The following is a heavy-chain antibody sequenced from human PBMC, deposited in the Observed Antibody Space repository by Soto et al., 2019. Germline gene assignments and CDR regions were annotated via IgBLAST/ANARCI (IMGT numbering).Heavy chain of an antibody. CDR2: IKQDGSEK. D-gene: IGHD6-13*01. V-gene: IGHV3-7*01. J-gene: IGHJ4*02. CDR1: GFTFSSYW. CDR3: ARTKQQLVPSFDY. Sequence: PGGSLRLSCAASGFTFSSYWMSWVRQAPGKGLEWVANIKQDGSEKYYVDSVKGRFTISRDNAKNSLYLQMNSLRAEDTAVYYCARTKQQLVPSFDYWGQGTLVTVSS.